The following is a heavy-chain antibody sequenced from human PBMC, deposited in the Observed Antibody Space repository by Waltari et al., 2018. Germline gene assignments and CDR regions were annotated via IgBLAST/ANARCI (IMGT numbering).Heavy chain of an antibody. CDR1: GYTFTSYG. D-gene: IGHD6-6*01. V-gene: IGHV1-18*01. CDR2: ISAYNGNT. Sequence: QVQLVQSGAEVKKPGASVKVSCKASGYTFTSYGISWVRQDPGQGLEWMGWISAYNGNTNYAQKLQGRVTMTTDTSTRTAYMELRSLRSDDTAVYYCARSRAARPNYYGMDVWGQGTTVTVSS. CDR3: ARSRAARPNYYGMDV. J-gene: IGHJ6*02.